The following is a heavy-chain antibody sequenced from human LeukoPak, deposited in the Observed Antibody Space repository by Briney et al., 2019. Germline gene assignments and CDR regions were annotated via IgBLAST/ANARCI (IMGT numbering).Heavy chain of an antibody. CDR2: IYPGDSDT. J-gene: IGHJ4*02. Sequence: GESLQISCQGSGYSFTSYWIGWVRQMPGKGLEWMGIIYPGDSDTRYSPSFQGQVTISADKSISTAYLQWSSLKASDTAMYYCARLGTHDYGDMDYWGQGTLVTVSS. V-gene: IGHV5-51*01. CDR3: ARLGTHDYGDMDY. D-gene: IGHD4-17*01. CDR1: GYSFTSYW.